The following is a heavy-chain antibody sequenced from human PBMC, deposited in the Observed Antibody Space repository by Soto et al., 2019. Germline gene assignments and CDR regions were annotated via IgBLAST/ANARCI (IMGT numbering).Heavy chain of an antibody. V-gene: IGHV3-48*02. J-gene: IGHJ4*02. Sequence: EVQLVESGGGLVQPGGSLRLSCAASGFTFSDYSMNWVRQAPGKGLEWVSYISSSSSIIYYADSVKGRFTISRDNAKNSLYLQMNSLRDDDTAVYXXXXXXXXAAXPLGYWGQGTLVTVSS. CDR3: XXXXXXAAXPLGY. CDR2: ISSSSSII. CDR1: GFTFSDYS.